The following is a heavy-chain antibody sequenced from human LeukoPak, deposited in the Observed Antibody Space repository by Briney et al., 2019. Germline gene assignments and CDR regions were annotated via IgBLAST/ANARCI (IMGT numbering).Heavy chain of an antibody. J-gene: IGHJ6*02. Sequence: GSVKVSCKVSGYTLTELSMHWVRQAPGKGLEWMGGFDIEDGETIYAQKFQGRVTMTEDTSTDTAYMELSSLRSEDTAVYYCATESPYYDFWSGLNGMDVWGQGTLVTVSS. D-gene: IGHD3-3*01. V-gene: IGHV1-24*01. CDR3: ATESPYYDFWSGLNGMDV. CDR1: GYTLTELS. CDR2: FDIEDGET.